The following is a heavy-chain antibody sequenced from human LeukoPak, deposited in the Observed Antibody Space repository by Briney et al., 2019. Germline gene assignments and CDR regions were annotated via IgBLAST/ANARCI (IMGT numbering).Heavy chain of an antibody. V-gene: IGHV3-23*01. CDR1: GFPFSSYA. D-gene: IGHD1-26*01. Sequence: GGSLRLSFAASGFPFSSYAMSWVRPAPGKGLEWVSGFICSDGSTYYAESVKGRFTISRDNSKNTLYVQMNSLRAEDTAVYYCAKDHEYRGSQPYYFDYWGQGTLVTVSS. CDR3: AKDHEYRGSQPYYFDY. CDR2: FICSDGST. J-gene: IGHJ4*02.